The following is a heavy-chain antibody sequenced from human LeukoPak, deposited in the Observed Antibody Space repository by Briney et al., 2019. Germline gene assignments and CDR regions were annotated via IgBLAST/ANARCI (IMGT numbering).Heavy chain of an antibody. D-gene: IGHD2-15*01. Sequence: SETLSLTCTVSGGSISSSSYYWGWIRQPPGKGLEWIGSIYYSGSTYYNPSLKSRVTISVDTSKNQFSLKLSSVTAADTAVYYCARQVVVVAATVRWFDPWGQGTLVTVSS. CDR2: IYYSGST. CDR1: GGSISSSSYY. CDR3: ARQVVVVAATVRWFDP. J-gene: IGHJ5*02. V-gene: IGHV4-39*01.